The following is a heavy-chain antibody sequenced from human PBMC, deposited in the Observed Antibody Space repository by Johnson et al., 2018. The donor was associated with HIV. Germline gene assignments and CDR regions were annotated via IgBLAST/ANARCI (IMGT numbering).Heavy chain of an antibody. Sequence: QVQLVESGGGVVQPGRSLRLSCAASGFTFSSYAMHWVRQAPGKGLEWVAVISYDGSNKYYADSVKGRFSITRDNSINTLYVQMNSLRAEDTAVYYCVRDTEREAFDIWGQGTMVTVSS. D-gene: IGHD2-8*02. CDR1: GFTFSSYA. CDR2: ISYDGSNK. J-gene: IGHJ3*02. V-gene: IGHV3-30*14. CDR3: VRDTEREAFDI.